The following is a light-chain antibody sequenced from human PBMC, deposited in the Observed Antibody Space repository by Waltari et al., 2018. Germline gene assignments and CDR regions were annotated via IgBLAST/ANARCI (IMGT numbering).Light chain of an antibody. J-gene: IGKJ1*01. CDR2: GAS. Sequence: EIVMTPSPATLPMSPGERATLPCRASQSVSSNLAWYQQKPGQAPRLLLYGASTRATGIPARFSGSVSGTEFTLTISSMQSEDFAVYYCQQYNNWPLWTFGQGTKVEIK. CDR1: QSVSSN. V-gene: IGKV3-15*01. CDR3: QQYNNWPLWT.